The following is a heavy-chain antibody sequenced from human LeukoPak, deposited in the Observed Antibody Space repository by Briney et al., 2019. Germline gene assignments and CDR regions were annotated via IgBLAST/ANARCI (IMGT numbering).Heavy chain of an antibody. CDR1: GFTFSNYW. V-gene: IGHV3-7*01. Sequence: GGSLRLSCAASGFTFSNYWMSWVRQAPGKGLEWVANIRQDGSEAYYVDSVKGRFTISRDNAKNSLFLQMNSLTAEDTAVYYCARKGGTRGPLNYWGQGTLVTVSS. J-gene: IGHJ4*02. D-gene: IGHD2-8*01. CDR3: ARKGGTRGPLNY. CDR2: IRQDGSEA.